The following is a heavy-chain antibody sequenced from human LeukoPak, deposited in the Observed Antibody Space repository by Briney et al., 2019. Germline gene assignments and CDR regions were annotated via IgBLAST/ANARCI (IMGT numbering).Heavy chain of an antibody. V-gene: IGHV1-69*13. CDR1: GGTFSSYA. D-gene: IGHD4-23*01. Sequence: SVKVSCKASGGTFSSYAISWVRQAPGQGLEWMGGIIPIFGTANYAQKFRGRVTITGDESTSTAYMELSSLRSEDTAVYYCARADAYGGNEGDYWGQGTLVTVSS. CDR3: ARADAYGGNEGDY. CDR2: IIPIFGTA. J-gene: IGHJ4*02.